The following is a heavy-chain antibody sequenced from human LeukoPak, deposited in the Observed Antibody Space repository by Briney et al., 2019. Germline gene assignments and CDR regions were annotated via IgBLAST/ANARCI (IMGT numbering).Heavy chain of an antibody. V-gene: IGHV3-30*18. CDR2: ISYDGSNK. CDR1: GFTFSSYG. D-gene: IGHD3-16*02. J-gene: IGHJ4*02. Sequence: GGSLRLSCAASGFTFSSYGMHWVRQAPGKGLEWVAVISYDGSNKYYADSVKGRFTISRDNSKNTLYLQMNSLRAEDTAVYYCAKDFDYVWGSYRPAYPDYWGQGTLVTVSS. CDR3: AKDFDYVWGSYRPAYPDY.